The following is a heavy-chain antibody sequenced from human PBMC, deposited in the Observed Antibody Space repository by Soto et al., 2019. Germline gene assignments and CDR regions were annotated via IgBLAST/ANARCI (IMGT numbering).Heavy chain of an antibody. CDR2: IIPIFGTA. V-gene: IGHV1-69*13. CDR1: GGTFSSYA. CDR3: ARGIAAVEVVFDI. D-gene: IGHD6-13*01. J-gene: IGHJ3*02. Sequence: SVKVSCKASGGTFSSYAISWVRQAPGQGLEWMGGIIPIFGTANYAQKFQGRVTITADESTSTAYMELSSLRSEDTAVYYCARGIAAVEVVFDIWGQGTMVTVSS.